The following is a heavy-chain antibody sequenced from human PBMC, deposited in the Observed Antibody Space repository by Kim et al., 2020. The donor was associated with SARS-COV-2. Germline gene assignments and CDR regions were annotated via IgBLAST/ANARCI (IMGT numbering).Heavy chain of an antibody. D-gene: IGHD3-22*01. Sequence: GGSLRLSCAASGFTFSSYSMNWVRQAPGKGLEWVSSISSSSSYIYYADSVKGRFTISRDNAKNSLYLQMNSLRAEDTAVYYCARDSSYYYDSSGYYYWAPDAFDIWGQGTMVTVSS. CDR1: GFTFSSYS. J-gene: IGHJ3*02. CDR2: ISSSSSYI. V-gene: IGHV3-21*01. CDR3: ARDSSYYYDSSGYYYWAPDAFDI.